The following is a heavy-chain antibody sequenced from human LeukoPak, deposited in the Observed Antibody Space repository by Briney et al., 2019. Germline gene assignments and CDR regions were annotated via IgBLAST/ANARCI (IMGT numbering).Heavy chain of an antibody. Sequence: PSETLSLTCTVSGGSISSSSYYWGWIRQPPGKGLEWIGSIYYSGSTYYNPSLKSRVTISVDTSKNQFSLKLSSVTAADTAVYYCARGGSGYDFWSGYYIYWGQGTLVTVSS. CDR3: ARGGSGYDFWSGYYIY. CDR1: GGSISSSSYY. CDR2: IYYSGST. V-gene: IGHV4-39*07. J-gene: IGHJ4*02. D-gene: IGHD3-3*01.